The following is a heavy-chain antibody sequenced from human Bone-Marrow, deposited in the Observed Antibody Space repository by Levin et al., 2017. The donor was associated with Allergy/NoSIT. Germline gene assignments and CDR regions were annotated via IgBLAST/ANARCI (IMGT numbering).Heavy chain of an antibody. CDR1: GFSFDEYS. CDR2: ITWNSGSR. CDR3: VRDSKPHLAAAGVYHDY. J-gene: IGHJ4*02. V-gene: IGHV3-9*01. D-gene: IGHD6-13*01. Sequence: LSLTCAASGFSFDEYSMHWVRQLPGKGLEWVSGITWNSGSRGYVDSVKGRFTISRDNGKKSLYLEMSSLRPDDTALYYCVRDSKPHLAAAGVYHDYWGQGTLVTVSS.